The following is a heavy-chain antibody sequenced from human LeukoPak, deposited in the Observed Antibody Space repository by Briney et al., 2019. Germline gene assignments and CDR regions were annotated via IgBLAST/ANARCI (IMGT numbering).Heavy chain of an antibody. D-gene: IGHD5-18*01. J-gene: IGHJ4*02. V-gene: IGHV1-46*01. CDR3: ARDFGGYSYGFPLDY. CDR1: GYTFTSYY. CDR2: INPSGGST. Sequence: ASVKVSCKASGYTFTSYYMHWVRQAPGQGLEWMGIINPSGGSTSYAQKFQGRVTMTRDMSTSTVYMELSSLRSEDTATYYCARDFGGYSYGFPLDYWGQGTLVTVSS.